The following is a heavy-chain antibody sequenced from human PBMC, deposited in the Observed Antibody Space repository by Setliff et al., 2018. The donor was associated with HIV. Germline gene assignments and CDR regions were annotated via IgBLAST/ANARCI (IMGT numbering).Heavy chain of an antibody. CDR1: GYSFSNYA. V-gene: IGHV7-4-1*02. D-gene: IGHD4-17*01. CDR2: VNTQTGSP. Sequence: ASVKVSCKASGYSFSNYAMSWVRQAPGQGLEWMGWVNTQTGSPTYAQAFTGRFVFSVDTSITPAFLEISNLKAGDTAVYYCARTVYGDYGGDLNWLDPWGQGTLVTVSS. J-gene: IGHJ5*02. CDR3: ARTVYGDYGGDLNWLDP.